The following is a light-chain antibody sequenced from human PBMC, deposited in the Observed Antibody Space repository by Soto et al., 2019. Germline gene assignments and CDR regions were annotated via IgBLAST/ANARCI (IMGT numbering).Light chain of an antibody. Sequence: QSVLTQPPSVSGAPGQRVTISRTGSSSNIGAGYNVHWYQQVPGTAPKLLIYGDSNRPSGVPDRFSGSKSGTSASLAITGLQAEDEADYYCQSYDSSLSGWLFGGGTKLTVL. CDR3: QSYDSSLSGWL. CDR1: SSNIGAGYN. CDR2: GDS. V-gene: IGLV1-40*01. J-gene: IGLJ3*02.